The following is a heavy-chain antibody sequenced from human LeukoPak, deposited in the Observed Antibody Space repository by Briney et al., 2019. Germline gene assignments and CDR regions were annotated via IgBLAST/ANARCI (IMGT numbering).Heavy chain of an antibody. CDR2: INYGGST. CDR3: ARREGIEAAGTDY. V-gene: IGHV4-34*01. D-gene: IGHD6-13*01. J-gene: IGHJ4*02. Sequence: RPSETLSLTCAVYGGSISGYYWSWIRQTPGKGLEWIGEINYGGSTNYNPSLKSRVTISVDTSKKQFSLMLSSAAAADTAVYYCARREGIEAAGTDYWGQGTLVTVSS. CDR1: GGSISGYY.